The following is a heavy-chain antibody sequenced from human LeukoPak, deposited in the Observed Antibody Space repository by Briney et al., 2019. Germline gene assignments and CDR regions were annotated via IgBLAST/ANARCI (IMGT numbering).Heavy chain of an antibody. CDR3: ARERTPGSGCGVDY. Sequence: ASVKVSCKASRDTFMKYSVSWVRQAPGQGLEWMGWINPNINGTNYAQKFQGRVTMTGDRSISTAYMELSRLRSDDTAVYYCARERTPGSGCGVDYWGQGTVVTVSS. J-gene: IGHJ4*02. CDR2: INPNINGT. D-gene: IGHD6-25*01. CDR1: RDTFMKYS. V-gene: IGHV1-2*02.